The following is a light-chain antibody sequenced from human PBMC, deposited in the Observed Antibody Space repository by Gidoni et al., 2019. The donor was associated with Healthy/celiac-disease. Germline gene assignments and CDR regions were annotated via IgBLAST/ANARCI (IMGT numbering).Light chain of an antibody. J-gene: IGKJ4*01. CDR3: HHQCT. CDR2: AAS. CDR1: QSISSY. V-gene: IGKV1-39*01. Sequence: DIKMTQSPSSLSASVGDRVTITCRASQSISSYLNWYPQKPVKARKLLIFAASSLQSGGQAMFSVSGSGTDITLTISSLPPEYFSTYYGHHQCTFGGGTKVEIK.